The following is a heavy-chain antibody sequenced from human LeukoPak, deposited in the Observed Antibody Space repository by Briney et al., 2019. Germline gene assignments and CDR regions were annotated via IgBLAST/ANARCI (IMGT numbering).Heavy chain of an antibody. CDR3: AKDRWRTTTSAFDY. D-gene: IGHD2/OR15-2a*01. V-gene: IGHV3-23*01. CDR2: ISGSGGST. J-gene: IGHJ4*02. Sequence: GGSLRLSCAASGFTFSSYAMSWVRQAPGKGLEWVSAISGSGGSTYYADSVRGRFTISRDNSKNTLYLQMNSLRAEDTAVYYCAKDRWRTTTSAFDYWGQGTLVTVSS. CDR1: GFTFSSYA.